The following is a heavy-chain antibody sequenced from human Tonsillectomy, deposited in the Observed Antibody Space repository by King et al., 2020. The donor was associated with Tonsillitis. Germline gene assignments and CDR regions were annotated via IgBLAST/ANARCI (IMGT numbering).Heavy chain of an antibody. V-gene: IGHV4-31*03. J-gene: IGHJ3*02. D-gene: IGHD2-8*01. CDR3: ARGPSYYTNATNAFDI. Sequence: LQLQESGPGLVKPSQTLSLTCTVSGGSINSGDYYWTWIRQHPGKGLDWIGSIYYSGSTYYNPSLTSRVTITVDTSKNQFSLKLSSVTAADTAVFYCARGPSYYTNATNAFDIWGQGTMVTVSS. CDR2: IYYSGST. CDR1: GGSINSGDYY.